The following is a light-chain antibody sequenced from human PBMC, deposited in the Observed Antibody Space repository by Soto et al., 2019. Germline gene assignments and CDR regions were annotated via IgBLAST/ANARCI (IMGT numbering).Light chain of an antibody. CDR1: SRDVGGYNY. Sequence: QSALTQPASVSGSPGQSITISCTGTSRDVGGYNYVSWYQQHPGKAPKLMIYEVSNRPSGVSNRFSGSKSGNTASLNISGLQDEDEADYYCSSYTSSSTPYVFGTGTKVTVL. CDR3: SSYTSSSTPYV. CDR2: EVS. V-gene: IGLV2-14*01. J-gene: IGLJ1*01.